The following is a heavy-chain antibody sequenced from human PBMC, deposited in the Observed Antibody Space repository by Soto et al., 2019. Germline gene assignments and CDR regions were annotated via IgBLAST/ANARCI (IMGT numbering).Heavy chain of an antibody. J-gene: IGHJ4*02. Sequence: GASVKVSCKASGGTFSSYAISWVRPAPGQGLEWMGGIIPIFGTANYAQKFQGRVTITADESTSTAYMELSSLRSEDTAVYYCATHGAVPSPFDYWGQGTLVTVSS. V-gene: IGHV1-69*13. D-gene: IGHD3-10*01. CDR3: ATHGAVPSPFDY. CDR2: IIPIFGTA. CDR1: GGTFSSYA.